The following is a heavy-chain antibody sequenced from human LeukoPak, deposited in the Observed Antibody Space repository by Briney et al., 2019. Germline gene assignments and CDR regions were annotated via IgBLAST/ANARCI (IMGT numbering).Heavy chain of an antibody. V-gene: IGHV1-2*06. J-gene: IGHJ3*02. CDR1: GYTFTGYY. D-gene: IGHD3-9*01. CDR3: ARAVTDYDILTGYYLNAFDI. Sequence: GASVKVSCKASGYTFTGYYMHWVRQAPGQGLEWMGRINPNSGGTNYAQKFQGRVTMTRDTSISPAYMELSRLRSDDTAVYYCARAVTDYDILTGYYLNAFDIWGQGTMVTVSS. CDR2: INPNSGGT.